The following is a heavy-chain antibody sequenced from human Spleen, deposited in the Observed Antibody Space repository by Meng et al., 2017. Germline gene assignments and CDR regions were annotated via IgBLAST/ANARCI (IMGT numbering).Heavy chain of an antibody. CDR2: IGDSGGRM. D-gene: IGHD6-19*01. CDR1: EFTFSSFE. CDR3: AKARRSSGWTENYYGMDV. V-gene: IGHV3-23*01. Sequence: GESLKISCAASEFTFSSFEMVWVRQAPGKGLEWVSSIGDSGGRMYYAESVKGRFTISRDNSKNTLYLQMDSLRAEDTALYHCAKARRSSGWTENYYGMDVWGQGTTVTVSS. J-gene: IGHJ6*02.